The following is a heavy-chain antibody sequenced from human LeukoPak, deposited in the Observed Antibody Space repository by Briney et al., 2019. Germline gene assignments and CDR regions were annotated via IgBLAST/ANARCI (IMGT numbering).Heavy chain of an antibody. Sequence: PSETLSLTCTVSDGSISSSSYYWGWIRQPPGKGLEWIGSIYYSGSTYYNPSLKSRVTISVDTSKNQFSLKLSSVTAADTAVYYCARYRWSRATDLEDRGQGTLVTVSS. J-gene: IGHJ4*02. V-gene: IGHV4-39*01. D-gene: IGHD3-3*01. CDR1: DGSISSSSYY. CDR3: ARYRWSRATDLED. CDR2: IYYSGST.